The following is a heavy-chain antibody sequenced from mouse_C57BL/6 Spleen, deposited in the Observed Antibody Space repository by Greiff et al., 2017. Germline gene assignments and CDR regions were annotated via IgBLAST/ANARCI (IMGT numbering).Heavy chain of an antibody. CDR1: GFYITDYY. V-gene: IGHV14-2*01. CDR2: IDPEDGET. D-gene: IGHD1-1*01. J-gene: IGHJ2*01. Sequence: VQLQQSGAELVKPGASVKLSCTASGFYITDYYMHWVKQRTEQGLEWIGGIDPEDGETKYAPKFQGKATITADSSSNTAYLQPSSLTAEDTADYYCGRCDGRGDYWGQGTPVTVSS. CDR3: GRCDGRGDY.